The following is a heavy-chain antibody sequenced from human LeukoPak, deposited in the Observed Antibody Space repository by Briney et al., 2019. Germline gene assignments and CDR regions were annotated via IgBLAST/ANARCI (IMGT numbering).Heavy chain of an antibody. D-gene: IGHD3-10*01. J-gene: IGHJ4*02. V-gene: IGHV3-7*03. CDR1: GFTFSSYW. CDR2: IKQDGSEK. Sequence: PGGSLRLSCAASGFTFSSYWMSWVRQAPGKGLEWVANIKQDGSEKYYVDSVKGRFTISRDNAKNSLYLQMNSLRAEDTAVYYCAKDLSMVRGASFDYWGQGTLVTVSS. CDR3: AKDLSMVRGASFDY.